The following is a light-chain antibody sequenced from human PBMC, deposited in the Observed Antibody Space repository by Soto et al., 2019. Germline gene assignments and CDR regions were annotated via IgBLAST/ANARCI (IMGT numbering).Light chain of an antibody. CDR2: DLI. J-gene: IGLJ1*01. V-gene: IGLV2-11*01. Sequence: QSALTQPRSVSGSPGQSVTLSCTGTSRDVGGYNDVSWYQQHPGKAPKLMIYDLITLPSGVPDRFSGSKSGNTASLTISGLQAEDEADYYCCSYAGSYTFVFATGTKLTVL. CDR1: SRDVGGYND. CDR3: CSYAGSYTFV.